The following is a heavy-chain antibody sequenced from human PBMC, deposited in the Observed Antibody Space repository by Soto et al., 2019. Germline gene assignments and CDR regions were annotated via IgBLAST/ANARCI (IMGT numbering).Heavy chain of an antibody. V-gene: IGHV4-30-4*01. CDR1: GGSISSGDYY. D-gene: IGHD5-18*01. Sequence: QVQLQESGPGLVKPSQTLSLTCTVSGGSISSGDYYWSWIRQPPGKGLEWIGYIYYSGSTYYNPSLESRVTISVDPSKNQFSLKLSSVTAADTAVYYCARGPAYVDTAYDYWGQGTLVTVSS. J-gene: IGHJ4*02. CDR3: ARGPAYVDTAYDY. CDR2: IYYSGST.